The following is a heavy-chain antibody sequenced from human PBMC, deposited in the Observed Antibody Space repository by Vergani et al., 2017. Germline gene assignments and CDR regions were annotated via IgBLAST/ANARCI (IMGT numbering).Heavy chain of an antibody. Sequence: EVQLVESGGGLVKPGGSLRLSCAASGFTFSSYSMNWVRQAPGKGLEWVSSISRSSSYIYYADSVKGRFTISRDNAKKTLYLQMNSLRAEDTAVYYCARKITIYRKGYYFDSWGQGTLDTGSS. CDR1: GFTFSSYS. D-gene: IGHD3-9*01. CDR2: ISRSSSYI. J-gene: IGHJ4*02. CDR3: ARKITIYRKGYYFDS. V-gene: IGHV3-21*01.